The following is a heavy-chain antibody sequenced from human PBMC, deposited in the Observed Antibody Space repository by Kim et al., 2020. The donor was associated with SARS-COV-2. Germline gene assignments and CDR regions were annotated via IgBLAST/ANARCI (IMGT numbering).Heavy chain of an antibody. Sequence: GGSLRLSCAASGFTFSSYGMHWVRQAPGKGLEWVAVIWYDGSNKYYADSVKGRFTISRDNSKNTLYLQMNSLRAEDTAVYYCARGVYYYGSGSYLFDYWGQGTLVTVSS. V-gene: IGHV3-33*01. CDR3: ARGVYYYGSGSYLFDY. J-gene: IGHJ4*02. D-gene: IGHD3-10*01. CDR1: GFTFSSYG. CDR2: IWYDGSNK.